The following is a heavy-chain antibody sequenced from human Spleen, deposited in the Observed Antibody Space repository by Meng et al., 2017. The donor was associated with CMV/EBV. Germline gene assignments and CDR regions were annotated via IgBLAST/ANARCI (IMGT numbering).Heavy chain of an antibody. CDR1: YTFTGYD. D-gene: IGHD3-22*01. V-gene: IGHV1-2*02. CDR2: INPKNGGT. J-gene: IGHJ2*01. CDR3: ARPPPGVGYYDTSGPFDL. Sequence: YTFTGYDMHWIRQAPGQGLEWMGWINPKNGGTIYAQKFRGRVSVTTDTSISTAYMELRRLTSDDSAVYYCARPPPGVGYYDTSGPFDLWGRGSLVTVSS.